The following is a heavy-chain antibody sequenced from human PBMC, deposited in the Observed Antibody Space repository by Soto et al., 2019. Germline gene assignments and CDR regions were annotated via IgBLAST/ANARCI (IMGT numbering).Heavy chain of an antibody. V-gene: IGHV1-3*01. J-gene: IGHJ4*02. D-gene: IGHD3-10*01. CDR1: GSTFTSYA. Sequence: QVQLVQSGAEVKKPGASVKVSCKASGSTFTSYAMHWVRQPPGQRLEWMGWINAGNGNTKYSQKFQGRVTITRDTPASTAYMELSGLRSEDTAVYSCARDLGFGLSDYWGQGTLVTVSS. CDR3: ARDLGFGLSDY. CDR2: INAGNGNT.